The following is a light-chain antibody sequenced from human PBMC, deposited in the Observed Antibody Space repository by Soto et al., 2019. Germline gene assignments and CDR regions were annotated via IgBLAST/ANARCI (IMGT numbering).Light chain of an antibody. V-gene: IGKV1-5*03. CDR1: QNIRRW. J-gene: IGKJ4*01. CDR3: QQYDSYPLT. CDR2: EAS. Sequence: DIQMTQSASTLSASVGDRVIITCRASQNIRRWLAWYQQTPGKAPKFLIYEASTLESGVPSRFSGSGSGTEFTLTVSSLQPDDFATYYCQQYDSYPLTFGGGTKVEIK.